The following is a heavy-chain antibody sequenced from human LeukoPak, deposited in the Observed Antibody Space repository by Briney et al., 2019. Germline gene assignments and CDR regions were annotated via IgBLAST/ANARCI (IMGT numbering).Heavy chain of an antibody. D-gene: IGHD6-13*01. CDR2: IYHTGST. CDR1: GGSISRYY. J-gene: IGHJ5*02. V-gene: IGHV4-59*08. Sequence: SETLSLTCTVSGGSISRYYWSWIRQPPGKGLEWIGCIYHTGSTNYNPSLKSRVTISVDTSKNQFSLKLTSVTAADTAVYYCARQISGYSSSWYPNWFDPWGQGTLVTVSS. CDR3: ARQISGYSSSWYPNWFDP.